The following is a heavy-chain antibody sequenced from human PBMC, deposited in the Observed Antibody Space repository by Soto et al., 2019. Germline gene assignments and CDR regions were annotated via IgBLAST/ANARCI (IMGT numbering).Heavy chain of an antibody. Sequence: SETLSLTCTVSGGSISSYYWSWIRQPAGKGLEWIGRIYTSGSTNYNPSLKSRVTMSVDTSKNQFSLKLSSVTAADTAVYYCARGVYCSSTSCYWGMDVWGQGTTVTVSS. CDR3: ARGVYCSSTSCYWGMDV. J-gene: IGHJ6*02. V-gene: IGHV4-4*07. CDR1: GGSISSYY. CDR2: IYTSGST. D-gene: IGHD2-2*01.